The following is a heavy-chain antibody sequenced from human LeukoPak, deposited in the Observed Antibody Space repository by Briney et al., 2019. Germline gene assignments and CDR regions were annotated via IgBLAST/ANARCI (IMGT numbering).Heavy chain of an antibody. Sequence: GASVKVSCKASGYTFTSYAMHWVRQAPGQRLEWMGWINAGNGNTKYSQKFQGRVTITRDTSASTAYMELSSLRSEDTAVYYCARVTAYTLYYFDDWGQGTLVTVSS. CDR1: GYTFTSYA. CDR2: INAGNGNT. D-gene: IGHD4-11*01. J-gene: IGHJ4*02. V-gene: IGHV1-3*01. CDR3: ARVTAYTLYYFDD.